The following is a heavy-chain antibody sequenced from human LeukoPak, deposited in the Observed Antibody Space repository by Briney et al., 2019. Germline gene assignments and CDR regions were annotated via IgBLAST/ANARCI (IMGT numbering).Heavy chain of an antibody. Sequence: ASVKVSCKASGYTFTSYGISWVRQAPGQGLEWMGWISAYNGNTNYAQKLQGRVTMTTDTSTSTAYMELRSLRSDDTAVYYCARDLVSYDFWSGYEVHDYWGQGTLVTVSS. CDR1: GYTFTSYG. J-gene: IGHJ4*02. CDR2: ISAYNGNT. D-gene: IGHD3-3*01. CDR3: ARDLVSYDFWSGYEVHDY. V-gene: IGHV1-18*01.